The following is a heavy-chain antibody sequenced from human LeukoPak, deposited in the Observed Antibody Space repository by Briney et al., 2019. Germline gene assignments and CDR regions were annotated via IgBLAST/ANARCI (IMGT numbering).Heavy chain of an antibody. CDR3: AQGDMVVVPAAITFTF. J-gene: IGHJ4*02. D-gene: IGHD2-2*01. CDR2: ISGSGGST. Sequence: QSGGSLRLSCAASEFTFSSYAMSWVRQAPGKGLEWVAAISGSGGSTYYADSVTGRFTISRDNSKNTPYLQMNSLGAEDTAVYYCAQGDMVVVPAAITFTFWGEGTLVTVSS. V-gene: IGHV3-23*01. CDR1: EFTFSSYA.